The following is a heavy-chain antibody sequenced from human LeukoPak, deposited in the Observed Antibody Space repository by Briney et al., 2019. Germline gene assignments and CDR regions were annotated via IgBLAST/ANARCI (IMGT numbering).Heavy chain of an antibody. Sequence: SETLSLTCSVSGGSISSSSSYWGWIRQPPGKGLEWIGEINHSGSTNYNPSLKSRVTISVDTSKNQFSLKLSSVTAADTAVYYCASGWMTPDAFDIWGQGTMVTVSS. V-gene: IGHV4-39*07. CDR3: ASGWMTPDAFDI. CDR1: GGSISSSSSY. CDR2: INHSGST. J-gene: IGHJ3*02. D-gene: IGHD2-2*03.